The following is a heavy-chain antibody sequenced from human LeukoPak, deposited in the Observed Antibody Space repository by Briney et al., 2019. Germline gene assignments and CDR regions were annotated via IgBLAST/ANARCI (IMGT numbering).Heavy chain of an antibody. CDR1: GYSLSDLS. D-gene: IGHD1-1*01. CDR3: ATDRLEIYALHI. V-gene: IGHV1-24*01. Sequence: ASVKVSCRVSGYSLSDLSIHWVRHVPGKGLEWMGGFEPEEGEHGEAIYAQKFEGRLTLTEDTATDTAYMELVSLTSADTAVYYCATDRLEIYALHIWGQGTVVTVSS. CDR2: FEPEEGEHGEA. J-gene: IGHJ3*02.